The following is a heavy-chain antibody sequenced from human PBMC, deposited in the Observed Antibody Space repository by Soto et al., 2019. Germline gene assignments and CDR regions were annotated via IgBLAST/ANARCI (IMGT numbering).Heavy chain of an antibody. CDR2: ISYDGSNK. V-gene: IGHV3-30-3*01. CDR1: GFTFSSYA. D-gene: IGHD1-7*01. CDR3: ARAYNWNYAR. J-gene: IGHJ3*01. Sequence: QVQLVESGGGVVQPGRSLRLSCAASGFTFSSYAMHWVRQAPGKGLEWVAVISYDGSNKYYADSVKGRFTISRDNSKNTLYLQMNRLRAEDTAVYYCARAYNWNYARWGQGTMVTVSS.